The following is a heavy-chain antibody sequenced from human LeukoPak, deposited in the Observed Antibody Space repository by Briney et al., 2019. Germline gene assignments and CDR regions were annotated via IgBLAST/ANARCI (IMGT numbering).Heavy chain of an antibody. D-gene: IGHD3-22*01. CDR2: ISYDGSNK. CDR3: ASTFYDSSGHITIFDY. J-gene: IGHJ4*02. CDR1: GFTFSSYA. V-gene: IGHV3-30-3*01. Sequence: PGGSLRLSCAASGFTFSSYAMHWVRQAPGKGLEWVAVISYDGSNKYYADSVKGRFTISRDNSKNTLYLQMNSLRAEDTAVYYCASTFYDSSGHITIFDYWGQGTLVTVSS.